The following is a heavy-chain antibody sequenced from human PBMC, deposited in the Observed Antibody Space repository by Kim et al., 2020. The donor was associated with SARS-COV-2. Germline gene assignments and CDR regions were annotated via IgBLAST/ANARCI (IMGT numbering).Heavy chain of an antibody. J-gene: IGHJ6*02. Sequence: GGSLRLSCKASRFAFNEYNMNWVLQAPGKGLEWVASITTRSSYIYYADSVKGRFTISRDNAKNSLYLQMNTLRAEDTAVYYCARHSVVEVAANQPDVYSGMDVWGQGTTVAVSS. CDR1: RFAFNEYN. V-gene: IGHV3-21*01. CDR3: ARHSVVEVAANQPDVYSGMDV. CDR2: ITTRSSYI. D-gene: IGHD2-15*01.